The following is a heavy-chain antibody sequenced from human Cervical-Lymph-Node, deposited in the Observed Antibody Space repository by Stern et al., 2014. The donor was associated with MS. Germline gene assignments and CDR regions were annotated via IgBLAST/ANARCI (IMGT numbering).Heavy chain of an antibody. CDR2: IWVDGSHQ. V-gene: IGHV3-33*01. J-gene: IGHJ4*02. CDR1: GFGFNNFG. Sequence: QVQLVQSGGGVVQPGRSLRLSCAASGFGFNNFGMHWVRQAPGKGLEWVALIWVDGSHQYYADSVKGRFTISRDNSKNTLYLQMDSLRDEDTAVYYCARGKGGSSQPSADYWGQGTLVSVSS. D-gene: IGHD2-15*01. CDR3: ARGKGGSSQPSADY.